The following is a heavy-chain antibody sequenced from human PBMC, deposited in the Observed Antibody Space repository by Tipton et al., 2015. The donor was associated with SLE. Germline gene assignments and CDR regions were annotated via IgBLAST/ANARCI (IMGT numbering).Heavy chain of an antibody. V-gene: IGHV3-7*01. CDR1: GITFSRYW. D-gene: IGHD1-26*01. CDR2: IKQDGSEK. Sequence: SLRLSCAASGITFSRYWMSWVRQAPGKGLEWVANIKQDGSEKYYVDSVKGRFTISGDNAKNSLYLQMNSLRAEDTAVYYCARHGVEPGRELLLPPYMDVWGKGTTVTVSS. J-gene: IGHJ6*03. CDR3: ARHGVEPGRELLLPPYMDV.